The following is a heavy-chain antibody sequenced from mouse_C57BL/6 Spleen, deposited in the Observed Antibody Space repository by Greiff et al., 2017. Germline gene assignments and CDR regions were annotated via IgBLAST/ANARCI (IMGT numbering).Heavy chain of an antibody. CDR3: ARWALYSNYDGMDY. J-gene: IGHJ4*01. V-gene: IGHV1-72*01. CDR2: IDPNSGGT. CDR1: GYTFTSYW. Sequence: QVQLQQPGAELVKPGASVKLSCKASGYTFTSYWMHWVKQRPGRGLEWIGRIDPNSGGTKYNEKFKSKATLTVDKPSSTAYMQLSSLASEDSGVYYCARWALYSNYDGMDYWGQGTSVTVSS. D-gene: IGHD2-5*01.